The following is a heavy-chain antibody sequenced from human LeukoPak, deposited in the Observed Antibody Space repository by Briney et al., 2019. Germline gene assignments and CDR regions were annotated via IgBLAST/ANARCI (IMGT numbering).Heavy chain of an antibody. CDR2: IKLDGSEK. J-gene: IGHJ4*02. V-gene: IGHV3-7*01. CDR3: ARNDYGDYGYFDY. Sequence: GGSLRLSCAASGFTFSSYWMNWVRQAPGKGLEWVANIKLDGSEKYYVDSVKGRFTISRDNAKNTLYLQMNSLRAEDTAVYYCARNDYGDYGYFDYWGQGTLVTVSS. CDR1: GFTFSSYW. D-gene: IGHD4-17*01.